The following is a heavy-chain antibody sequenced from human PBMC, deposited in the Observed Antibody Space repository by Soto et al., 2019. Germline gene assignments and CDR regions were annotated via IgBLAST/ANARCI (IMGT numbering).Heavy chain of an antibody. Sequence: GGSLRLSCAASVFTCSSYAMRWFRQAPGKGLEWVAVISYDGSNKYYADSVKGRFTISRDNSKNTLYLQMNSLRAEDTDVYYCAREGPNYYDSSGPLGYWGQGTLVTVSS. V-gene: IGHV3-30-3*01. CDR1: VFTCSSYA. J-gene: IGHJ4*02. CDR3: AREGPNYYDSSGPLGY. CDR2: ISYDGSNK. D-gene: IGHD3-22*01.